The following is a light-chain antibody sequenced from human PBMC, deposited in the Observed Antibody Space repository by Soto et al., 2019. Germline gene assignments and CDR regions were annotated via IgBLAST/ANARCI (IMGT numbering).Light chain of an antibody. CDR3: QQHTDWTPIP. CDR2: GAS. Sequence: VGFTRSPFTLSLSPGKRSTLSCGASQSVSSSYLAWYQQKPVQAPRLLIYGASTRATGVPARFSGSGSGTDFILTISSLQSEDVAVYYCQQHTDWTPIPLGQATRLEIK. V-gene: IGKV3D-7*01. J-gene: IGKJ5*01. CDR1: QSVSSSY.